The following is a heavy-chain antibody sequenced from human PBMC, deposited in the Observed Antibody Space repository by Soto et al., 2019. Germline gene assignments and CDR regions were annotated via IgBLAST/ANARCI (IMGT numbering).Heavy chain of an antibody. Sequence: ASVKVSCKASGYTFTSYGISWVRQAPGQGLEWMGWISAYNGNTNYAQKLQGRVTMTTDTSTSTAYMELRSLRSDDTAVYYCARDLSIQKPRGLWSGYPDYYYAMDVWGQGTTVTVSS. J-gene: IGHJ6*02. D-gene: IGHD3-3*01. CDR3: ARDLSIQKPRGLWSGYPDYYYAMDV. CDR2: ISAYNGNT. CDR1: GYTFTSYG. V-gene: IGHV1-18*01.